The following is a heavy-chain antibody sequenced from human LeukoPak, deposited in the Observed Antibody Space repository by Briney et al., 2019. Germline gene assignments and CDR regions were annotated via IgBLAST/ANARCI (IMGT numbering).Heavy chain of an antibody. CDR1: GGSISSYY. CDR2: INHSGST. V-gene: IGHV4-34*01. J-gene: IGHJ5*02. Sequence: SETLTLTCTVSGGSISSYYWSWIRQPPGKGLEWIGEINHSGSTNYNPSLKSRVTISVDTSKNQFSLKLSSVTAADTAVYYCADSSGYSWGQGTLVTVSS. CDR3: ADSSGYS. D-gene: IGHD3-22*01.